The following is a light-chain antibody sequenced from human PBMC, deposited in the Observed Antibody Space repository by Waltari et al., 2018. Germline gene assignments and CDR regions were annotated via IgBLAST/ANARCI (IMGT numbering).Light chain of an antibody. CDR3: QQYSGYSRT. CDR2: KAS. V-gene: IGKV1-5*03. CDR1: QSVTNW. Sequence: DIQMTQSPSTLSASVGDRVTITCRASQSVTNWLAWYQQRPGEAPKVLIYKASNLESGVPSRFSGSGYGTDFTLTISSLQPDDFATYYCQQYSGYSRTFGQGTKVEIK. J-gene: IGKJ1*01.